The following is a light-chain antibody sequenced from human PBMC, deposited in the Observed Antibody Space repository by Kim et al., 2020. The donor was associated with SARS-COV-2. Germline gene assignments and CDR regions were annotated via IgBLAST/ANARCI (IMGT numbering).Light chain of an antibody. CDR1: KWGDKY. J-gene: IGLJ1*01. CDR2: QDS. CDR3: QARDSRTEG. V-gene: IGLV3-1*01. Sequence: SYELTQPPSVSVSPGQTASITCSGDKWGDKYACWYQQTPGQSPVLVIYQDSKRPSGIPERFSGSNSGNTATLTISGTQAMDEADYYCQARDSRTEGFGTG.